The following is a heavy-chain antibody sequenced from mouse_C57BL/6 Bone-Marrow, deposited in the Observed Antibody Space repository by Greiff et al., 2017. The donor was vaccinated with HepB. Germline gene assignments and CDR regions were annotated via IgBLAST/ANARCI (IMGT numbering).Heavy chain of an antibody. Sequence: QVQLKESGAELVRPGTSVKMSCKASGYTFTNYWIGWAKQRPGHGLEWIGGIYPGGGYTNYNEKFKGKATLTADKSSSTAYMQFSSLTSEDSAIYYCARGGGTPFAYWGQGNRVTVSA. V-gene: IGHV1-63*01. J-gene: IGHJ3*01. CDR3: ARGGGTPFAY. CDR1: GYTFTNYW. D-gene: IGHD2-14*01. CDR2: IYPGGGYT.